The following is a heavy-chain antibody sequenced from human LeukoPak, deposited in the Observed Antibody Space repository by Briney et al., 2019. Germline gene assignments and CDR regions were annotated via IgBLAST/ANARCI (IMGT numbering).Heavy chain of an antibody. V-gene: IGHV1-2*04. CDR3: ARDRFTMVRGVIPNWFDP. D-gene: IGHD3-10*01. CDR2: INPNSGGT. CDR1: GYTFTGYY. J-gene: IGHJ5*02. Sequence: ASVKVSRKASGYTFTGYYMRWVRQAPGQGLEWMGWINPNSGGTNYAQKFQGWVTMTRDTSISTAYMELSRLRSDDTAVYYCARDRFTMVRGVIPNWFDPWGQGTLVTVSS.